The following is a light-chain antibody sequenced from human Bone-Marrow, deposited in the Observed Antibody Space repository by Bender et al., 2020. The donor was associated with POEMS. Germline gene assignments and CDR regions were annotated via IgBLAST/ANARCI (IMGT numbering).Light chain of an antibody. CDR1: SIGGNP. Sequence: QSVLTQPPSASGTPGQRVTISCSGASIGGNPINWYQQPPGPAPRSFIYADDWRPSGVPNRFSASKSDSSASLAISGLQSEDAADYYCSTWDDRLNAWLFGGGTKLTVL. CDR2: ADD. J-gene: IGLJ3*02. V-gene: IGLV1-44*01. CDR3: STWDDRLNAWL.